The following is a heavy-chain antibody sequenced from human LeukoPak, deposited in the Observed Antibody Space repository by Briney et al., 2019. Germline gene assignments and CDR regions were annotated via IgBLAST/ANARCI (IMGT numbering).Heavy chain of an antibody. V-gene: IGHV4-34*01. CDR1: GGSFSGYH. Sequence: SETLSRTCAVYGGSFSGYHWTWIRQSPGKGLEWIGDINPSGSTYYNPSLKSRLTISVDTSKNQFSLKLRSVTAADTAVYYCARGPHDITMIVVVMTSVSYYLDVWGKGTTVTVS. CDR3: ARGPHDITMIVVVMTSVSYYLDV. D-gene: IGHD3-22*01. CDR2: INPSGST. J-gene: IGHJ6*03.